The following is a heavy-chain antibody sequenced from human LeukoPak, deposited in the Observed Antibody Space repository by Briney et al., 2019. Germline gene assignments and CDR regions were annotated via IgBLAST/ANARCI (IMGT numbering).Heavy chain of an antibody. D-gene: IGHD3-22*01. J-gene: IGHJ4*02. CDR3: ARSPSRRMIVVVITTYFDY. CDR1: GYSISSGYY. V-gene: IGHV4-38-2*02. CDR2: IYHSGST. Sequence: SETLSLTCTVSGYSISSGYYWGWIRQPPGKGLEWIGSIYHSGSTYYNPSLKSRVTISVDTSKNQFSLKLSSVTAADTAVYYCARSPSRRMIVVVITTYFDYWGQGTLVTVSS.